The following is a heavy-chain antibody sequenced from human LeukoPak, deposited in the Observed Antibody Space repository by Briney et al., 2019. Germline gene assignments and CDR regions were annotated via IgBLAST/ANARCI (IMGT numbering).Heavy chain of an antibody. V-gene: IGHV1-2*02. Sequence: ASVKVSCKASWYTFIDYYMHWVRQAPGQGLEWLGWINPNSGDTYYAQKFQGRVNMTRDTSISTAYMELSRLRSDDTAIYYCARGDYYDSNGFRWWGQGTLVSVSS. D-gene: IGHD3-22*01. CDR2: INPNSGDT. CDR3: ARGDYYDSNGFRW. CDR1: WYTFIDYY. J-gene: IGHJ4*02.